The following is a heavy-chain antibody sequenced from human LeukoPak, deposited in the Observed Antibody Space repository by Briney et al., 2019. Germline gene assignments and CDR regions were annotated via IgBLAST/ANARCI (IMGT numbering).Heavy chain of an antibody. D-gene: IGHD3-10*01. V-gene: IGHV3-23*01. Sequence: GGSLRLSCAGSGFAFGTYAMSWVRQAPGMGLEWVSSISADGQVTYYADSVEGRFTVSRDNSKNTLYLQMNSLRAEDTAVYYCAKAFHASGNYMDVWGKGTTVTVSS. J-gene: IGHJ6*03. CDR3: AKAFHASGNYMDV. CDR1: GFAFGTYA. CDR2: ISADGQVT.